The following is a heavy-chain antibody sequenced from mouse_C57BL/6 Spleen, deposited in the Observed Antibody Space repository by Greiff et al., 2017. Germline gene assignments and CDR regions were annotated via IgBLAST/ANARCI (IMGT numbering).Heavy chain of an antibody. CDR2: ISSGGSYT. CDR3: ARHENWDFYYFDY. V-gene: IGHV5-6*01. J-gene: IGHJ2*01. CDR1: GFTFSSYG. Sequence: EVQRVESGGDLVKPGGSLKLSCAASGFTFSSYGMSWVRQTPDKRLEWVATISSGGSYTYYPDSVKGRFNISRDNAKNTLYLQMSSLKSEDTAMYYCARHENWDFYYFDYWGQGTTLTVSS. D-gene: IGHD4-1*01.